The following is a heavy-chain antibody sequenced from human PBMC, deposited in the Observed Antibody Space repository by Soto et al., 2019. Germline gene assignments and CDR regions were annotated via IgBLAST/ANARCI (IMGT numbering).Heavy chain of an antibody. V-gene: IGHV3-30*18. Sequence: QVQLVESGGGVVQPGRSLRLSCAASGFTFSSYGMHWVRQAPGKGLEWVAVISYDGSNKYYADSVKGRFTISRDNSKNTLYLQMNSLRAEDTAVYYCAKDRYGWLQQLQLFDYWGQGTLVTVSS. CDR2: ISYDGSNK. D-gene: IGHD5-12*01. J-gene: IGHJ4*02. CDR1: GFTFSSYG. CDR3: AKDRYGWLQQLQLFDY.